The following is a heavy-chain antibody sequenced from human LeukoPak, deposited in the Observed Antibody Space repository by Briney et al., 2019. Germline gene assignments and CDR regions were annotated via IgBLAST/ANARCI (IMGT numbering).Heavy chain of an antibody. D-gene: IGHD3-10*01. CDR2: ISGTGGST. CDR1: GLTFSSYA. J-gene: IGHJ4*02. V-gene: IGHV3-23*01. CDR3: AKDRARNYGSGSYFDF. Sequence: GGSLRLSCAASGLTFSSYAMSWVRQGPGKGLEWVSFISGTGGSTYYADSVRGRFTISRDNSKNTLFLQMNSLRAEDTAVYYCAKDRARNYGSGSYFDFWGQGTLVTVSS.